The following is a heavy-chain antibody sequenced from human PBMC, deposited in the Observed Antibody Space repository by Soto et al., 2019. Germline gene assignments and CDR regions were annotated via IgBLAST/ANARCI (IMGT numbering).Heavy chain of an antibody. V-gene: IGHV3-23*01. CDR3: AKWRGYCSRTSCYKPFDY. CDR1: GFTFSSYA. Sequence: LRLSCAASGFTFSSYAMSWVRQAPGKGLEWVLAISDSGGSTYYADSVKGRFTISRDNSKNTLYLQMNSLRAEDTAVYYCAKWRGYCSRTSCYKPFDYWGQGTLVTVSS. CDR2: ISDSGGST. D-gene: IGHD2-2*02. J-gene: IGHJ4*02.